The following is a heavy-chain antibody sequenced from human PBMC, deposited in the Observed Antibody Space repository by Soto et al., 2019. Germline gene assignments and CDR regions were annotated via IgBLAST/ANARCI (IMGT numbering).Heavy chain of an antibody. V-gene: IGHV2-5*02. D-gene: IGHD6-13*01. J-gene: IGHJ2*01. CDR2: IYWDDDK. CDR1: GFSLSTSGVG. Sequence: QITLKESGPTLVKPTQTLTLTCTFSGFSLSTSGVGVGWIRQPPGKALEWLALIYWDDDKRYSPSLKSRLTITKDPSKNQVVLTMTNMDPVDTATYYCAHSLIAAAGHWYFDLWGRGTLVTVSS. CDR3: AHSLIAAAGHWYFDL.